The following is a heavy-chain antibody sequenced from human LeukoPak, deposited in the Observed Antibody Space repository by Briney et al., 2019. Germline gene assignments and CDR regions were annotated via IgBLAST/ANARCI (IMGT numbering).Heavy chain of an antibody. Sequence: PSGTLSFTCAVSGGSISSSNWWSWVRQPPGKGLEWIGEIYHSGSTNYSPSLKSRVTISVDKSKNQFSLKLSSVTAADTAVYYCARDKGPVLLWFGEPPIYGMDVWGQGTTVTVSS. CDR2: IYHSGST. V-gene: IGHV4-4*02. CDR3: ARDKGPVLLWFGEPPIYGMDV. CDR1: GGSISSSNW. J-gene: IGHJ6*02. D-gene: IGHD3-10*01.